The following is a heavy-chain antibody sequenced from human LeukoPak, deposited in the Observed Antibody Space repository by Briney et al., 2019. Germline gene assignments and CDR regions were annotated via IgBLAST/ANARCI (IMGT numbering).Heavy chain of an antibody. J-gene: IGHJ4*02. D-gene: IGHD6-13*01. CDR2: INTNTGNL. Sequence: ASVKVSCKASGYTFTSYAMNWVRQAPGQGLEWMGWINTNTGNLTYAQGFTGRFVFSLDTSVSTAYLQISSLKAEDTAVYYCARRFSGIAAALFDYWGQGTLVTVSS. CDR3: ARRFSGIAAALFDY. CDR1: GYTFTSYA. V-gene: IGHV7-4-1*02.